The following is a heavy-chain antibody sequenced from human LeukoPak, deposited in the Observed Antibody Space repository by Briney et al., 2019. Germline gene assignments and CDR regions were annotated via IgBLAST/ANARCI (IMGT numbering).Heavy chain of an antibody. Sequence: ASVKVSCKASGYTFTGYYMHWVRQAPGQGLEWMGIINPSGGSTSYAQKFQGRVTMTRDMSTSTVYMELSSLRSEDTAVYYCARDPGYGDYFDAFDIWGQGTMVTVSS. V-gene: IGHV1-46*01. D-gene: IGHD4-17*01. CDR1: GYTFTGYY. CDR2: INPSGGST. J-gene: IGHJ3*02. CDR3: ARDPGYGDYFDAFDI.